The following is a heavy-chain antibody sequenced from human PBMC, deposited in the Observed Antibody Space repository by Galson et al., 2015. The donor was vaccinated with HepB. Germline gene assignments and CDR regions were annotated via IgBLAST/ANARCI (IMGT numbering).Heavy chain of an antibody. CDR2: IIPILGIA. CDR1: GGTFSSYT. Sequence: SVKVSCKASGGTFSSYTISWVRQAPGQGLEWMGRIIPILGIANYAQKFQGRVTITADKSTSTAYMELSSLRSEDTAVYYCASTCGGDCYYFDYWGQGTLVTVSS. V-gene: IGHV1-69*02. CDR3: ASTCGGDCYYFDY. J-gene: IGHJ4*02. D-gene: IGHD2-21*02.